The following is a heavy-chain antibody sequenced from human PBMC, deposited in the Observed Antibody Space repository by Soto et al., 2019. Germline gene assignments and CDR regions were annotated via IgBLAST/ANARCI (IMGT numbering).Heavy chain of an antibody. V-gene: IGHV3-33*01. Sequence: GGSLRLSCAASGFTFSSYGMHWVRQAPGKGLEWVAVIWYDGSNKYYADSVKGRFTISRDNSKNTLYLQMNSPRAEDTAVYYCARADCSSTSCYYNWFDPWGQGTLVTVSS. CDR2: IWYDGSNK. CDR3: ARADCSSTSCYYNWFDP. D-gene: IGHD2-2*01. CDR1: GFTFSSYG. J-gene: IGHJ5*02.